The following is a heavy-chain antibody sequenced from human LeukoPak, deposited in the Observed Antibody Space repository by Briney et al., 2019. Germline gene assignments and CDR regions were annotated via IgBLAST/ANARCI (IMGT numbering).Heavy chain of an antibody. CDR2: ISSSSSTI. J-gene: IGHJ4*02. CDR3: ARSENRYYYDSSGYKGLDY. CDR1: GFTFSSYS. Sequence: GGSLRLSCAASGFTFSSYSMNWVRQAPGKGLEWVSYISSSSSTIYYADSVKGRFTISRDKAKNSLYLQMNSLRADDTAVYYCARSENRYYYDSSGYKGLDYWGQGTLVTVSS. D-gene: IGHD3-22*01. V-gene: IGHV3-48*01.